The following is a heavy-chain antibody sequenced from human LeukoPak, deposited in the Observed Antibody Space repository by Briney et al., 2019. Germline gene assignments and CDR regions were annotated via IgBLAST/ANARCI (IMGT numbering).Heavy chain of an antibody. Sequence: PGGSLRLSCAASGFTFSSYAMSWVRQAPGKGLEWVSAISGSGGSTYYADSVKGRFTISRDNSKNTLYLQMNSLRAEDTAVYYCAKDLLRITIIVVQYYYYGMDVWGQGTTVTVSS. V-gene: IGHV3-23*01. CDR1: GFTFSSYA. J-gene: IGHJ6*02. D-gene: IGHD3-22*01. CDR3: AKDLLRITIIVVQYYYYGMDV. CDR2: ISGSGGST.